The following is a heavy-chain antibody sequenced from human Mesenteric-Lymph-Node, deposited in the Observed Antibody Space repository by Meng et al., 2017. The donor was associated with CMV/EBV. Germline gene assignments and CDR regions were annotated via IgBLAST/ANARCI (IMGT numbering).Heavy chain of an antibody. J-gene: IGHJ4*02. V-gene: IGHV4-4*01. CDR1: GSSISSSDW. D-gene: IGHD3-10*01. CDR3: ARLFLYGSGSYFDY. Sequence: SGSSISSSDWWSWVRQPPGKGLEWIGEIYHSGSTNSNPSLKSRVTISVDKSKTQFSLNLNSVTAADTAVYFCARLFLYGSGSYFDYWGQGILVTVSS. CDR2: IYHSGST.